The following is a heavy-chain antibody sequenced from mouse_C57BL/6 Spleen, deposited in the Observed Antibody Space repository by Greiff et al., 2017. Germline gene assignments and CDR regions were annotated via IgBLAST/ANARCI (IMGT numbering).Heavy chain of an antibody. Sequence: QVQLQQPGAELVMPGASVKLSCKASGYTFTSYWMHWVKQRPGQGLEWIGEIDPSDSYTNYNQKFKGKSTLTVDKSSSTAYMQLSSLTSEDSAVYYCARSGGSSPHYFDYWGQGTTLTVSS. D-gene: IGHD1-1*01. CDR1: GYTFTSYW. CDR2: IDPSDSYT. CDR3: ARSGGSSPHYFDY. V-gene: IGHV1-69*01. J-gene: IGHJ2*01.